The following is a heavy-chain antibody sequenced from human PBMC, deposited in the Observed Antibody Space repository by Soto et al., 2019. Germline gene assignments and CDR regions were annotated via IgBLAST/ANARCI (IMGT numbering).Heavy chain of an antibody. Sequence: PGESLKISCKGSGYSFTSYWIGWVRQMPGKGLEWMGIIYPGDSDTRYSPSFQGQVTISADKSISTAYLQWSSLKASDTAMYYCARQFDCSSTSCYAPLGFYYMDVWGKGTTVTVSS. V-gene: IGHV5-51*01. J-gene: IGHJ6*03. CDR3: ARQFDCSSTSCYAPLGFYYMDV. CDR2: IYPGDSDT. CDR1: GYSFTSYW. D-gene: IGHD2-2*01.